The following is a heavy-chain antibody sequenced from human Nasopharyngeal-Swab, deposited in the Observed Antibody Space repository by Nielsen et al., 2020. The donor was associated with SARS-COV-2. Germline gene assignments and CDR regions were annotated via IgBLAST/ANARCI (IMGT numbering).Heavy chain of an antibody. CDR1: GFTFSSYS. J-gene: IGHJ6*03. CDR3: ARDKAGTDYYYYMDV. V-gene: IGHV3-21*01. D-gene: IGHD1/OR15-1a*01. Sequence: GGSRRLSCAASGFTFSSYSMNWVRQAPGKGLEWVSSISSSSSYIYYADSVKGRFTISRDNAKNSLYLQMNSLRAEDTAVYDCARDKAGTDYYYYMDVWGKGTTVTVSS. CDR2: ISSSSSYI.